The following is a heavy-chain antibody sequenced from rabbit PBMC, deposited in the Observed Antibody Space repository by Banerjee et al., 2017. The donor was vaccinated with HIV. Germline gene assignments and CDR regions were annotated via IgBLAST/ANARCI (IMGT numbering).Heavy chain of an antibody. V-gene: IGHV1S7*01. J-gene: IGHJ6*02. CDR1: SFAFRLSF. CDR2: IDCAFGST. Sequence: SGCCLFPHGGSLPLFFPASSFAFRLSFMRWVRQAPGKGLEWIGYIDCAFGSTYFASWVNARFTISSHNAQNTLYLQLNSLTAADTATYFCVREPTSSSGYYGDRLDPWGQGTLVTVS. D-gene: IGHD1-1*01. CDR3: VREPTSSSGYYGDRLDP.